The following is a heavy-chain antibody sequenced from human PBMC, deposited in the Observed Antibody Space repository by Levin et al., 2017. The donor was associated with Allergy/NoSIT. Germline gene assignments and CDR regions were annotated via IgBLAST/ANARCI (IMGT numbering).Heavy chain of an antibody. Sequence: SCAASGFTFSSYWMHWVRQAPGKGLVWVSRINSDGSSTSYADSVKGRFTISRDNAKNTLYLQMNSLRAEDTAVYYCARVGSSGWYFRVEGGIDYWGQGTLVTVSS. CDR3: ARVGSSGWYFRVEGGIDY. D-gene: IGHD6-19*01. CDR2: INSDGSST. CDR1: GFTFSSYW. V-gene: IGHV3-74*01. J-gene: IGHJ4*02.